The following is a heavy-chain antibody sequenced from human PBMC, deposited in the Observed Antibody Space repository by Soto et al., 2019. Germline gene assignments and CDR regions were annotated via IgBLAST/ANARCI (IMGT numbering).Heavy chain of an antibody. J-gene: IGHJ6*02. D-gene: IGHD6-13*01. CDR2: ISPIFGTA. V-gene: IGHV1-69*01. CDR3: ARRGSSSWFNYYYYGMDV. Sequence: QVQLVQSGAEVKKPGSSVKVSCKASGGTFSSYAISWVRQAPGQGREWMGGISPIFGTANYAQKFQGRVTITADESTSTAYMELSSLRSEDTAVYYCARRGSSSWFNYYYYGMDVWGQGTTVTVSS. CDR1: GGTFSSYA.